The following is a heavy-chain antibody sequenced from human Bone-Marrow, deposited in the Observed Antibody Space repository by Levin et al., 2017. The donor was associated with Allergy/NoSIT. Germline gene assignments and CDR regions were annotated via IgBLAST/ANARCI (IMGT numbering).Heavy chain of an antibody. D-gene: IGHD3-16*01. CDR2: INSDGSST. CDR3: ARDKYYAVDY. CDR1: GFAFNTYW. Sequence: GASVKVSCAASGFAFNTYWMHWVREVPGKGLEWVSRINSDGSSTIYADSVRGRFTISRDNAKNTVFLQMNSLRVEDTAVYYCARDKYYAVDYWGQGTLVTVSS. J-gene: IGHJ4*02. V-gene: IGHV3-74*01.